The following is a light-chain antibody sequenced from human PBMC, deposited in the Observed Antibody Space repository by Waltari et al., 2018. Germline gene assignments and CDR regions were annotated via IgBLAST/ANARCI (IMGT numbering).Light chain of an antibody. V-gene: IGKV2-30*02. J-gene: IGKJ1*01. CDR2: KVF. CDR1: QSLVHSDGKTY. Sequence: QSLVHSDGKTYLKWFHQRPGQSPRRLSYKVFNRDSGVPDRFSGSGSGTDFTLKISRVEAEDVGTYYCMQATQWPLTFGQGTKVEIK. CDR3: MQATQWPLT.